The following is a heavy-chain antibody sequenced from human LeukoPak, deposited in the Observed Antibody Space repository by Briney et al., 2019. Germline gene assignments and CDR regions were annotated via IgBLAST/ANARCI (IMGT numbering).Heavy chain of an antibody. J-gene: IGHJ6*02. D-gene: IGHD3-10*01. CDR1: GGSISSHY. Sequence: SETLSLTCTVSGGSISSHYWSWIRQPPGKGLEWIGYIYYSGSTNYNPSLKSRVTISVDTSQNHFSLKLSPLTAADTAVYYFAKTRRHYYGSGKNSTPWPAGMDVWGQGTTVTVS. CDR2: IYYSGST. V-gene: IGHV4-59*11. CDR3: AKTRRHYYGSGKNSTPWPAGMDV.